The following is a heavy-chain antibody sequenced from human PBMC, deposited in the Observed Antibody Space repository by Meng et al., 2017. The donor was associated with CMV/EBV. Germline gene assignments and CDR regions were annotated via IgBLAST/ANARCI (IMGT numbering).Heavy chain of an antibody. CDR3: ARAAPDYYDSSGPPDY. CDR2: IYYSGST. V-gene: IGHV4-30-4*08. Sequence: QVHLQGSGPGLVKPPQTLSLTCTVSGGSIRSGDYYWSWIRQPPGKGLEWIGYIYYSGSTYYNPSLKSRVTISVDTSKNQFSLKLSSVTAADTAVYYCARAAPDYYDSSGPPDYWGQGTLVTVSS. D-gene: IGHD3-22*01. CDR1: GGSIRSGDYY. J-gene: IGHJ4*02.